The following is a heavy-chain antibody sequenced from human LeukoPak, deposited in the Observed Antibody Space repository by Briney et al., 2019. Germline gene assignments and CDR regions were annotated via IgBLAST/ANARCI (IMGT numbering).Heavy chain of an antibody. V-gene: IGHV3-53*01. D-gene: IGHD6-13*01. Sequence: GGSLRLSCAASGFTVSSNYMSWVRQAPGKGLEWVSVIYSGGSTYYADSVKGRYTISRDNSKNTLYLQMNSLRAEDTAVYYCAREAGPPEAGYYYYGMDVWGQGTTVTVSS. CDR1: GFTVSSNY. CDR3: AREAGPPEAGYYYYGMDV. J-gene: IGHJ6*02. CDR2: IYSGGST.